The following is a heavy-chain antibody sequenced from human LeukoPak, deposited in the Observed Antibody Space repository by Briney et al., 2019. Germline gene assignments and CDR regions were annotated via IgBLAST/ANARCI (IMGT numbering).Heavy chain of an antibody. CDR2: ISYDGSNK. V-gene: IGHV3-30-3*01. D-gene: IGHD3-9*01. J-gene: IGHJ4*02. CDR3: ARDTAFSVLRYFDWLLTPAHIDY. CDR1: GFTFSSYA. Sequence: PGGSLRLSCAASGFTFSSYAMHWVRQAPGKGLEWVAVISYDGSNKYYADSVKGRFTISRDNSKNTLYLQMNSLRAEDTAVYYCARDTAFSVLRYFDWLLTPAHIDYWGQGTLVTVSS.